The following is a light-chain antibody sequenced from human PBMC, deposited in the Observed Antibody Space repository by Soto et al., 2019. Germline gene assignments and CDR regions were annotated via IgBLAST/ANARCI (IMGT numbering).Light chain of an antibody. V-gene: IGKV1-39*01. CDR3: QQSYTTPRT. J-gene: IGKJ1*01. CDR2: AAS. CDR1: QSISSY. Sequence: DIEMTQSPSSLSASVGDRVTITCRASQSISSYLNWYQQKPGNAPNLLIYAASTLQSGAPSRFRAYGSETDFTLTISNLQAEDFATYYCQQSYTTPRTFGQGTKVEVK.